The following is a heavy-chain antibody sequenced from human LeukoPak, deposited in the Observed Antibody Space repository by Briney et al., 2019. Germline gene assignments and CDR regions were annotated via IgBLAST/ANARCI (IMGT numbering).Heavy chain of an antibody. J-gene: IGHJ4*02. D-gene: IGHD6-6*01. CDR1: GYTFTGYY. CDR3: ARERRHSSYHDY. Sequence: ASVKVSCKASGYTFTGYYMHWVRQAPGQGLEWMGWINPNSGGTNYAQKFQGRVTMTWDTSISTAYMELSRLRSDDTAVYYCARERRHSSYHDYWGQRTLVTVSS. CDR2: INPNSGGT. V-gene: IGHV1-2*02.